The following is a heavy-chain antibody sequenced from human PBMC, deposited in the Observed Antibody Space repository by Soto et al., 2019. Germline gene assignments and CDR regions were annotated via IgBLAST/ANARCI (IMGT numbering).Heavy chain of an antibody. V-gene: IGHV1-8*01. J-gene: IGHJ6*02. CDR2: MNPNSGNT. D-gene: IGHD3-16*02. CDR3: ARDYNYDYVWGSYRFYYYGMDV. CDR1: GYTFTSYD. Sequence: ASVKVSCKASGYTFTSYDINWVRQDTGQGLEWMGWMNPNSGNTGYAQKFQGRVTMTRNTSISTAYMELSSLRSEDTAVYYCARDYNYDYVWGSYRFYYYGMDVWGQGTTVTVSS.